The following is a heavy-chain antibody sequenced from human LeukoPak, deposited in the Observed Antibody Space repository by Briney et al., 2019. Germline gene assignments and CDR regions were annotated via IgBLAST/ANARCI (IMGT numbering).Heavy chain of an antibody. V-gene: IGHV4-4*02. Sequence: PSKTLSLTCAVSGASISSSNWWSWARQPPGKGLEWIGEIYHAGTTNYNPSLKSRVTISVDNSRNQFPLKLTSVTATDTAVYYCMRTYCSNTSRFYFDYWGQGTLVTVSS. CDR1: GASISSSNW. J-gene: IGHJ4*02. D-gene: IGHD2-2*01. CDR3: MRTYCSNTSRFYFDY. CDR2: IYHAGTT.